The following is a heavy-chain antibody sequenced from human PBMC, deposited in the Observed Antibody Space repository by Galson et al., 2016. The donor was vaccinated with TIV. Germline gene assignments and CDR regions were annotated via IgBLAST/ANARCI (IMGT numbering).Heavy chain of an antibody. V-gene: IGHV1-24*01. Sequence: SVKVSCKGSGYTLTELSMHWVRQAPGKGLEWMGGFDPEDGETIYAQKFQGRVTMTEDTSTDTAYMELSSLRSEDTAVYYCATSRGRYFDWLFGYWGQGTLVTVSS. CDR3: ATSRGRYFDWLFGY. J-gene: IGHJ4*02. CDR1: GYTLTELS. CDR2: FDPEDGET. D-gene: IGHD3-9*01.